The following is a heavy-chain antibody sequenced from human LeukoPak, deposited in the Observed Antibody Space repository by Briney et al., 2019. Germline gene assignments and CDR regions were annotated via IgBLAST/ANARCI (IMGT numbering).Heavy chain of an antibody. V-gene: IGHV3-74*01. CDR2: INSDGSST. J-gene: IGHJ4*02. D-gene: IGHD6-19*01. Sequence: GGSLRLSCAASGFTFSSYWMHWVRQAPGKGLVWVSRINSDGSSTSYADSAKGRFTISRDNAKNTLYLQMNSLRAEDTAVYYCARGSDGSGWSDYWGQGTLVTVSS. CDR1: GFTFSSYW. CDR3: ARGSDGSGWSDY.